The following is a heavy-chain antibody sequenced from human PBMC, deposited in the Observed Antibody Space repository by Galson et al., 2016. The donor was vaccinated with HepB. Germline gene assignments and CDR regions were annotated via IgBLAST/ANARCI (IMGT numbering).Heavy chain of an antibody. CDR2: ISSSSSYI. V-gene: IGHV3-21*01. J-gene: IGHJ4*02. D-gene: IGHD4-17*01. Sequence: LRLSCAASGFSFSTHSMDWVRQAPGKGLEWVSYISSSSSYISYADSVKGRFTISRDNAKNSLYLQLNSLRAEDTAVYYCAREPHDFGDYGVDYWGQGTLVTVSP. CDR3: AREPHDFGDYGVDY. CDR1: GFSFSTHS.